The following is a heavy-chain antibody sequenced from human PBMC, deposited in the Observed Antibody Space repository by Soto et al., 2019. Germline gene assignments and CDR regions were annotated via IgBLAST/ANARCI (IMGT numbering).Heavy chain of an antibody. Sequence: QVQLVQSGAEVKKPGASVKVSCKASGYTFSNYALLWVRQAPGQRLEWMGWINADNGNTKYSQKFQGRVTFTRDTSASTAYMDLSSLRSEDTAVYYCASPSYGSGNYYWGQGTLVTVSS. CDR1: GYTFSNYA. D-gene: IGHD3-10*01. CDR2: INADNGNT. V-gene: IGHV1-3*01. J-gene: IGHJ4*02. CDR3: ASPSYGSGNYY.